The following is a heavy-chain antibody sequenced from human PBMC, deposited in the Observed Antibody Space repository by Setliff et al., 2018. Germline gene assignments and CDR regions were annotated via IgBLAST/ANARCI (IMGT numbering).Heavy chain of an antibody. CDR3: ARDADKYDSSENPIVDY. D-gene: IGHD3-22*01. J-gene: IGHJ4*02. V-gene: IGHV1-18*04. Sequence: ASVKVSCKASGYTFTTYGISWVRQAPGQGLEWMGWIGARNVKTNYAQKFQDRVTLSTDTSTNTGYMELRSLRSDDTAMYYCARDADKYDSSENPIVDYWGQGTQVTVSS. CDR2: IGARNVKT. CDR1: GYTFTTYG.